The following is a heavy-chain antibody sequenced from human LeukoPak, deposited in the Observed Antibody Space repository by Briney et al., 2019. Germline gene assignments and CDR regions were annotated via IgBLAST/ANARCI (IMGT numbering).Heavy chain of an antibody. J-gene: IGHJ4*02. D-gene: IGHD3-10*01. V-gene: IGHV5-51*01. Sequence: GESLKTSLNGPGYRFTSYWIGLGRPGPGKGLGLIVIIYPGDSDTRYSPSFQGQVTISADKSISTAYLQWSSLKASDTAMYYCARRDYYGSGKDYWGQGTLVTVSS. CDR2: IYPGDSDT. CDR3: ARRDYYGSGKDY. CDR1: GYRFTSYW.